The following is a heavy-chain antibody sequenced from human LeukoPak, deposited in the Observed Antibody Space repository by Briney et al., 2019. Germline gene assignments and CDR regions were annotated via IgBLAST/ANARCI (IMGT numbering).Heavy chain of an antibody. CDR3: ARSIHDYGDYRPFWY. D-gene: IGHD4-17*01. V-gene: IGHV1-69*05. Sequence: GASVKVSCKASGGTFSSYAISWVRQAPGQGLEWMGRIIPIFGTANYAQKFQGRVTITTDESTSTAYMELSSLRSEDTAVHYCARSIHDYGDYRPFWYWGQGTLVTVSS. CDR2: IIPIFGTA. CDR1: GGTFSSYA. J-gene: IGHJ4*02.